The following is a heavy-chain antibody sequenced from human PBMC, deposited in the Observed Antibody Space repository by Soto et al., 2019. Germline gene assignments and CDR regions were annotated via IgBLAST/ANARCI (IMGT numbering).Heavy chain of an antibody. CDR3: ARESEDLTSNFDY. CDR1: GFTLTRYS. CDR2: ISSTTNYI. J-gene: IGHJ4*02. Sequence: WGSLRLSCAASGFTLTRYSMNWVRQAPGKGLEWVSSISSTTNYIYYGDSMKGRFTISRDNAKNSLYLEMNSLRAEDTAVYYCARESEDLTSNFDYWGQGTLVTVSS. V-gene: IGHV3-21*06.